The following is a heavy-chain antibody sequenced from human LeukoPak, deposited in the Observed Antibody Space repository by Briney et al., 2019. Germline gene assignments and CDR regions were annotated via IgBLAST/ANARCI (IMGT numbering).Heavy chain of an antibody. CDR2: INPNSVDT. CDR3: ASRPRHCSSTSCWPGAFDY. D-gene: IGHD2-2*01. J-gene: IGHJ4*02. Sequence: GASVKVSCKASGYTFTGYYMHWVRQAPGQGLEWMGWINPNSVDTRSAKTFQGRVTMTRDTSISTAYMELTRLTADDTAVYYCASRPRHCSSTSCWPGAFDYWGQGTLVTVSS. CDR1: GYTFTGYY. V-gene: IGHV1-2*02.